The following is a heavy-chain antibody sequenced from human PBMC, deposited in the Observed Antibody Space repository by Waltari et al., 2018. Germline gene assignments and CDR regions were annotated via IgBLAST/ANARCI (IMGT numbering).Heavy chain of an antibody. CDR1: GGSISSGGYY. Sequence: QVQLQESGPGLVKPSQTLSLTCTVSGGSISSGGYYWSWTRQHPGKGLEWIGYISYSGSTYYNPSLKSLVTISIDTSENQFSLKVSSVTAADTAVYYCARDRDGSGSYDYWGQGTLVAVSS. V-gene: IGHV4-31*01. J-gene: IGHJ4*02. CDR3: ARDRDGSGSYDY. D-gene: IGHD3-10*01. CDR2: ISYSGST.